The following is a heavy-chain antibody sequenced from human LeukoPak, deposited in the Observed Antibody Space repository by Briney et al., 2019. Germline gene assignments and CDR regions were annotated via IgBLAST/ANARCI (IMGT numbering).Heavy chain of an antibody. CDR3: GSDYYDSSGSFRT. CDR2: IIPIFGTA. V-gene: IGHV1-69*05. J-gene: IGHJ5*02. Sequence: GSIIPIFGTATYAQKFQGRLTITTDESTSTAYMELSSLRSEDMAVYYCGSDYYDSSGSFRTWGQGTLVTVSS. D-gene: IGHD3-22*01.